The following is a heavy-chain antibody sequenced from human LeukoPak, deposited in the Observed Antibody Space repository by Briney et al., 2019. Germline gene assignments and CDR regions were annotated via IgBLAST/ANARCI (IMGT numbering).Heavy chain of an antibody. J-gene: IGHJ4*02. Sequence: SETLSLTCAVSGYSISSGYYWGWIRQPPGQGLEWIGSIYHSGSTYYNPSLKSRVTISVDTSKNQFSLKLGSVTAADTAVYYCARRGSRYFDYWGQGTLVTVSS. V-gene: IGHV4-38-2*01. CDR3: ARRGSRYFDY. CDR2: IYHSGST. CDR1: GYSISSGYY.